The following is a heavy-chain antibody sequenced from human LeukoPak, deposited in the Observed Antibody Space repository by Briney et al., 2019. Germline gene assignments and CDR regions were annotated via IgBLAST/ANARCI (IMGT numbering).Heavy chain of an antibody. CDR1: GFTFSSYD. D-gene: IGHD1-26*01. J-gene: IGHJ4*02. CDR3: AKPEFSDSGSYYFDY. CDR2: ISYDGSNK. V-gene: IGHV3-30*18. Sequence: PGGSVRLSCAASGFTFSSYDMHWVRQAPGKGLEWVAVISYDGSNKYYADSVKGRVTISRDNSKNTLYLQMNSLRAEDTAMYYCAKPEFSDSGSYYFDYWGQGTLVTVSS.